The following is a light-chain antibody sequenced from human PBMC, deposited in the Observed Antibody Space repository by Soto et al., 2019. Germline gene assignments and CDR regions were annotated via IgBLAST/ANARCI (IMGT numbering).Light chain of an antibody. CDR2: DAS. CDR1: QDIRNY. Sequence: DIQMIQSPSSLSASVGGRFNITCQASQDIRNYLNWYQQKLGNAPKLLIYDASNLETGVPSRLSGSGSGTDFTFTISSLQPEEIPTYDCQQYSHLITFGQGTRLEIK. J-gene: IGKJ5*01. V-gene: IGKV1-33*01. CDR3: QQYSHLIT.